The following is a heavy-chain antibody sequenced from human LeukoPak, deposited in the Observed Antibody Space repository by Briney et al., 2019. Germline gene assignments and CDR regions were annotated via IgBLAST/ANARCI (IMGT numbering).Heavy chain of an antibody. CDR2: ISPSGGST. CDR1: GYTFTSNY. Sequence: ASVKVSCKAFGYTFTSNYMHWVRQAPGQGPEWMGVISPSGGSTTYAQKFQGRVTLTRDMSTSTDYLELSSLRSEDTAVYYCARVYRGPDYWGQGTLVTVSS. D-gene: IGHD3-10*01. V-gene: IGHV1-46*01. J-gene: IGHJ4*02. CDR3: ARVYRGPDY.